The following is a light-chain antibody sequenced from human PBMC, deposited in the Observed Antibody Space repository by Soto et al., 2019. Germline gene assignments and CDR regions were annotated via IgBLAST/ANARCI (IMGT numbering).Light chain of an antibody. CDR1: SSDVGGYNY. V-gene: IGLV2-8*01. Sequence: QSALTQPPSASGSPGQSVTISCTGTSSDVGGYNYVSWYQQHPGKAPKLMIYEVTKRPSGVPDRFSGSKSGNTASLTVSGLQAEDEADHHCSSYVGTNNTVRFGGGTKLTVL. CDR3: SSYVGTNNTVR. CDR2: EVT. J-gene: IGLJ2*01.